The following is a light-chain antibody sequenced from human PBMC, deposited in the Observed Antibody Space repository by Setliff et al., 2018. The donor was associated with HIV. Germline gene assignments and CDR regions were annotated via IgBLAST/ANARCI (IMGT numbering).Light chain of an antibody. V-gene: IGLV2-14*03. CDR1: SSDVGGYDY. J-gene: IGLJ1*01. Sequence: QSALTQPASVSGSPGQSITISCTGSSSDVGGYDYVSWYRQYPDKAPHLIIFDVTNRPSGVSNRFSGSKSGNTASLTISGLQAEEEAHFFCSSYGSGDALLFGTGTKVTVL. CDR3: SSYGSGDALL. CDR2: DVT.